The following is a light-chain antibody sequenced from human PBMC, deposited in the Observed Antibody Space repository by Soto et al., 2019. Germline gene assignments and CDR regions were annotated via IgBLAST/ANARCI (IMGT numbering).Light chain of an antibody. CDR1: YSNIGSNV. V-gene: IGLV1-51*01. J-gene: IGLJ2*01. Sequence: QSVLTQSSSVSAAAGQKVSISCSGSYSNIGSNVVSWYQHFPGSAPKLVIYDNSQRPSGIPDRFSGAKAGSSATLGITGLQTGDEADYYGGTWDSSRSVVVFGGGTKLTVL. CDR3: GTWDSSRSVVV. CDR2: DNS.